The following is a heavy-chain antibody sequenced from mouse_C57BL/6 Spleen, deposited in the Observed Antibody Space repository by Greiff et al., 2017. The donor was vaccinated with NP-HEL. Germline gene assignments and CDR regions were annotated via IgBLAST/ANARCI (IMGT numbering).Heavy chain of an antibody. D-gene: IGHD2-1*01. Sequence: QVQLQQSGAELVKPGASVKISCKASGYAFSSYWMNWVKQRPRKGLEWIGQIYPGDGDTNYNGKFKGKATLTADKSSSTAYMQLSSLTSEDSAVYFCARQDYGNYCWFAYWGQGTLVTVSA. CDR2: IYPGDGDT. J-gene: IGHJ3*01. V-gene: IGHV1-80*01. CDR1: GYAFSSYW. CDR3: ARQDYGNYCWFAY.